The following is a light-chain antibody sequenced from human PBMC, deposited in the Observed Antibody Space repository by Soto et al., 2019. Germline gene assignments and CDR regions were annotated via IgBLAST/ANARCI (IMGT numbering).Light chain of an antibody. Sequence: QSALTQPASVSGSHGQSITISCTGTSSDVGGYNYVSWYQQHPGKAPKLMIYDVSNRPSGVSNRFSGSKSGNTASLTISGLQAEDEAEYYCSSYTSSSTPVVFGGGTKVTVL. J-gene: IGLJ2*01. V-gene: IGLV2-14*01. CDR3: SSYTSSSTPVV. CDR2: DVS. CDR1: SSDVGGYNY.